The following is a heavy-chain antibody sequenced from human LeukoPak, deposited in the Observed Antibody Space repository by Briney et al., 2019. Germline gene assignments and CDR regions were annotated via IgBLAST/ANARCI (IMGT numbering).Heavy chain of an antibody. J-gene: IGHJ5*02. V-gene: IGHV4-4*07. CDR2: IYISGST. CDR3: AXXXXXXSSVYNWFDP. D-gene: IGHD1-26*01. Sequence: SETLSLTCTVSGDSISSYYWSWIRQPAGKGLEWIGRIYISGSTNYNPSLKSRVTMSVDTSKNQFSLKVSSVTAADTAVYYCAXXXXXXSSVYNWFDPWGQGTLVTVSS. CDR1: GDSISSYY.